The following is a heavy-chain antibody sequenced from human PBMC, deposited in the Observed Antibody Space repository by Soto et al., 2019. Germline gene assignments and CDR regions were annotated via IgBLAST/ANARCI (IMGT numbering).Heavy chain of an antibody. V-gene: IGHV4-39*01. J-gene: IGHJ4*02. D-gene: IGHD2-15*01. Sequence: KTSETLSLTCNVSGTSISTSTHYWAWIRQPPGRGLEWIGNIYYIGSTYYNPSLKSRVTISLDTSKIQFSLHLSSVTAADTAVYYCARISAVVNPWYFDSWGRGTLVTVSS. CDR3: ARISAVVNPWYFDS. CDR2: IYYIGST. CDR1: GTSISTSTHY.